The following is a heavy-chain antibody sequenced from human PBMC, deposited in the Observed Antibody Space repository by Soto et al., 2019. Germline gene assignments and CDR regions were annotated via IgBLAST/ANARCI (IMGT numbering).Heavy chain of an antibody. V-gene: IGHV3-15*01. D-gene: IGHD2-15*01. J-gene: IGHJ5*02. Sequence: GGSLRLSCAASGFTFSHAWMTWVRQAPGKGLEWVGRIKSKTDGGKTDYAAPVQGRFTISRDDSKNTVYLQMNSLKSEDTAVYYCTREVVVAVVVADSPGTQKWLDPWGQGTLVTVSS. CDR1: GFTFSHAW. CDR2: IKSKTDGGKT. CDR3: TREVVVAVVVADSPGTQKWLDP.